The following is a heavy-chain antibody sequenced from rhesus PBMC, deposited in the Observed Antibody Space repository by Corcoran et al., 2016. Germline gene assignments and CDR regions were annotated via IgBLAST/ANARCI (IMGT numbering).Heavy chain of an antibody. V-gene: IGHV4-80*01. Sequence: QVQLQESGPGLVKPSETLSLTCAVSGASISSYWWGWIRQPPGKGVGWIGEINGNSVNTYYKSSLSSRVTISKDASNNQFSLKLSSVTAADTAVYYCARDPYLTVWGRFDVWGPGVLVTVSS. CDR3: ARDPYLTVWGRFDV. CDR1: GASISSYW. CDR2: INGNSVNT. D-gene: IGHD2-15*01. J-gene: IGHJ5-1*01.